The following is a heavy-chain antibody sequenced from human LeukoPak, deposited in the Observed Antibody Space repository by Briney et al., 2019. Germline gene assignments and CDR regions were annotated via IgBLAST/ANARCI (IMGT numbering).Heavy chain of an antibody. D-gene: IGHD5-18*01. CDR3: ARDLPRGYSYGYYYYYGMDV. CDR1: GFTFSSYW. CDR2: INSDGSST. Sequence: GGSLRLSCAASGFTFSSYWMHWVREAPGKGLVWVSRINSDGSSTGYADSVKGRFTISRDNAKNALYLQLNRLRAEDTAVYYCARDLPRGYSYGYYYYYGMDVWGQGPTVTVSS. V-gene: IGHV3-74*01. J-gene: IGHJ6*02.